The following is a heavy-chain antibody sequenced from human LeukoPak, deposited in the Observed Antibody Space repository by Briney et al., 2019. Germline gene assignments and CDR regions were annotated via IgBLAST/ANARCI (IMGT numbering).Heavy chain of an antibody. CDR3: ARDEQWLVQKY. V-gene: IGHV3-11*01. CDR2: ISSSGSTI. D-gene: IGHD6-19*01. Sequence: GGSLRPSCAASGFTFSDYYMSWIRQAPGKGLEWVSYISSSGSTIYYADSVKGRFTISRDNAKNSLYLQMNSLRAEDTAVYYCARDEQWLVQKYWGQGTLVTVSS. CDR1: GFTFSDYY. J-gene: IGHJ4*02.